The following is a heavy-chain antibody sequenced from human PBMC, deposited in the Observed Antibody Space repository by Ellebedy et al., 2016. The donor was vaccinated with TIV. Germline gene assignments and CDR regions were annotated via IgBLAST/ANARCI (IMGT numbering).Heavy chain of an antibody. Sequence: GESLKISCAASGFTFSSYSMNWVRQAPGKGLEWVSSISSRSDYIYHADSLKGRFTISRDNVKNSLSLQMDSLRAEDTALYYCATDRGEGGLPSFFDLWGQGTLVTVSP. V-gene: IGHV3-21*04. CDR2: ISSRSDYI. CDR3: ATDRGEGGLPSFFDL. D-gene: IGHD3-10*01. CDR1: GFTFSSYS. J-gene: IGHJ4*02.